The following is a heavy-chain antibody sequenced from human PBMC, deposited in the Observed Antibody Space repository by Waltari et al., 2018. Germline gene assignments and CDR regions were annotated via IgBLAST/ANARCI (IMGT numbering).Heavy chain of an antibody. CDR1: GGSLSSYY. Sequence: QVQLQQWGAGLLKPSETLSLTCAVYGGSLSSYYWSWIRQPPGKGLEWMGEINHSGSTNYNPSPKRRVTITVDSSKNQFSLKVSLVTAADTAGYVCARGGFGVQPQLRHGHFDAWGQGTLVTVSS. CDR3: ARGGFGVQPQLRHGHFDA. V-gene: IGHV4-34*01. D-gene: IGHD3-16*01. J-gene: IGHJ4*02. CDR2: INHSGST.